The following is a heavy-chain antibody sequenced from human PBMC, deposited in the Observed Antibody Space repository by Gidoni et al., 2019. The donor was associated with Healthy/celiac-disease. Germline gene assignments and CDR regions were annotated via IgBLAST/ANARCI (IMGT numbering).Heavy chain of an antibody. CDR3: AKGGWDSQNAFDI. CDR1: GFTFRSYG. Sequence: QVQLVESGGGVVQPGRSLRLSCAASGFTFRSYGMHWVRQAPGKGLEWVAVISYDGSNKYYADSVKGRFTISRDNSKNTLYLQMNSLRAEDTAVYYCAKGGWDSQNAFDIWGQGTMVTVSS. J-gene: IGHJ3*02. V-gene: IGHV3-30*18. D-gene: IGHD1-26*01. CDR2: ISYDGSNK.